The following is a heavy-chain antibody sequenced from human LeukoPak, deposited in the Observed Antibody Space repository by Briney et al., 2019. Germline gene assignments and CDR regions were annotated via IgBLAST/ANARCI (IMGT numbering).Heavy chain of an antibody. Sequence: GGSLRLSCAASGFTVSSNYMSWVRQAPGKGLEWVSVIYSGGSTYYADSVKGRFTISRDNSKNTLYLQMNSLRAEDTAVYYCARPLVVDGQNRGVFDYWGQGTLVTVSS. J-gene: IGHJ4*02. V-gene: IGHV3-66*04. D-gene: IGHD2-15*01. CDR1: GFTVSSNY. CDR2: IYSGGST. CDR3: ARPLVVDGQNRGVFDY.